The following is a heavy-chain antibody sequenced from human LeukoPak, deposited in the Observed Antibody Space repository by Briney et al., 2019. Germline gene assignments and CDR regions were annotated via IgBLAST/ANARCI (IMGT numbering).Heavy chain of an antibody. CDR1: GYTFTSYD. J-gene: IGHJ3*02. D-gene: IGHD1-1*01. CDR2: MNPNSGNT. Sequence: ASVKVSCKASGYTFTSYDINWVRQATGQGLEWMGRMNPNSGNTGYAQKFQGRVTMTRNTSISTAYMELSSLRSEDTAVYYCARGRHNWNLDAFDIWGQGTMVTVSS. CDR3: ARGRHNWNLDAFDI. V-gene: IGHV1-8*01.